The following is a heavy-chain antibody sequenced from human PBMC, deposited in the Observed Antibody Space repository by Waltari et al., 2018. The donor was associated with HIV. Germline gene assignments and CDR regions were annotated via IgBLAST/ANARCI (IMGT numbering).Heavy chain of an antibody. CDR2: ISWNSGSI. J-gene: IGHJ6*02. D-gene: IGHD2-2*02. V-gene: IGHV3-9*01. Sequence: RQAPGKGLEWVSGISWNSGSIGYADSVKGRFTISRDNAKNSLYLQMNSLRAEDTALYYCAKGSHYRIPRDYGMDVWGQGTTVTVSS. CDR3: AKGSHYRIPRDYGMDV.